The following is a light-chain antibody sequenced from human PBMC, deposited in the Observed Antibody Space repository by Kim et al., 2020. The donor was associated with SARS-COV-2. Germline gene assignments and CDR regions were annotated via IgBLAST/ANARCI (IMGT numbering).Light chain of an antibody. Sequence: SYELTQAPSVSVSPGQTARIPCSGDALSKQYVYWYQQKPGQAPVMLIYKDKERPSGIPERFSGSSSGTTVTLAISGVQAEDEADYYCQSADTSGTWVFGGGTKLTVL. V-gene: IGLV3-25*03. CDR3: QSADTSGTWV. J-gene: IGLJ3*02. CDR2: KDK. CDR1: ALSKQY.